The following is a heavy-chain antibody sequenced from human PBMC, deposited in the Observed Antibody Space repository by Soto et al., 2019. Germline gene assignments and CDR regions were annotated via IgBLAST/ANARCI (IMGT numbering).Heavy chain of an antibody. J-gene: IGHJ5*02. V-gene: IGHV4-34*01. CDR1: GGSFSGYY. CDR3: ARRGYVDTAMVLLNWFDP. Sequence: KPSETLSLTCAVYGGSFSGYYWSWIRQPPGKGLEWIGEINHSGSTNYNPSLKSRVTISVDTSKNQFSLKLSSVTAADTAVYYCARRGYVDTAMVLLNWFDPWGQGTLVT. D-gene: IGHD5-18*01. CDR2: INHSGST.